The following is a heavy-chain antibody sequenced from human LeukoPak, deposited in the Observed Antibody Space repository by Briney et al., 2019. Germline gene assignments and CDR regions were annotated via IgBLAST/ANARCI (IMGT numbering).Heavy chain of an antibody. Sequence: PSETLSLTCTVSGGSIRSYYCSWIRQPAAKGLEWIGRVYTSGSTNYNPSLNSRVTMSVDTSKNQFSLKLSFVTAAATAVSVCGGHSSGFYFHAMDVWGQGTTVTVSS. D-gene: IGHD3-22*01. J-gene: IGHJ6*02. CDR3: GGHSSGFYFHAMDV. CDR2: VYTSGST. V-gene: IGHV4-4*07. CDR1: GGSIRSYY.